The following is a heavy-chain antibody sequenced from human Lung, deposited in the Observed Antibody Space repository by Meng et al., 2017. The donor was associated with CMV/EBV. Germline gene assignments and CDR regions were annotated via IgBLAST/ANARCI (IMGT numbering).Heavy chain of an antibody. Sequence: SCSLSGGFISSNSHYWAWIRQPRGKGLDWLGSIFYSGSTHYNPSLQSRVTISADTSKNLFSLKLTSVTAADTAMYFCARDMNRGCHGYVRESYRSGGIDHWXQGQXVTGAS. J-gene: IGHJ4*02. V-gene: IGHV4-39*07. CDR2: IFYSGST. CDR3: ARDMNRGCHGYVRESYRSGGIDH. CDR1: GGFISSNSHY. D-gene: IGHD3-16*02.